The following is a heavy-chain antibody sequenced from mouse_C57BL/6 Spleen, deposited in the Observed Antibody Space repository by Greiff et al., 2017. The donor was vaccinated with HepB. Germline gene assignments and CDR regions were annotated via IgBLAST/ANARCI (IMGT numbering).Heavy chain of an antibody. Sequence: EVQLQQSGPELVKPGASVKISCKASGYSFTDSNMNWVKQSNGKSLEWIGVINPNYGTTSYNQKFKGKATLTVDQSSSTAYMQLNSLTSEDSAVYYCARGHYYGSSFHWYFDVWGTGTTVTVSS. D-gene: IGHD1-1*01. V-gene: IGHV1-39*01. CDR2: INPNYGTT. CDR3: ARGHYYGSSFHWYFDV. J-gene: IGHJ1*03. CDR1: GYSFTDSN.